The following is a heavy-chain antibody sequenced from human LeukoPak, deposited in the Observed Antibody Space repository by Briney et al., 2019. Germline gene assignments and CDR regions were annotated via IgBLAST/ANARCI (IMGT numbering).Heavy chain of an antibody. V-gene: IGHV3-23*01. Sequence: GSLRLSCAASGFTFTNYAMTWVRQAPGKGLEWVSVIGASGADTYYSDSVKGRFTVSRDNSQNTLFLHMGGLGAEDTAVYYCARDMWGTFDYWGQGALVTVSS. J-gene: IGHJ4*02. D-gene: IGHD7-27*01. CDR2: IGASGADT. CDR3: ARDMWGTFDY. CDR1: GFTFTNYA.